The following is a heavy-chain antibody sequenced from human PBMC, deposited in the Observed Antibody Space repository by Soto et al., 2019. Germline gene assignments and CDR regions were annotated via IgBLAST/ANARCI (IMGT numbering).Heavy chain of an antibody. V-gene: IGHV3-11*05. CDR3: ARDYHRYSCYDYVDY. J-gene: IGHJ4*02. CDR1: GFTFSDYY. Sequence: QVQLVESGGGLVKPGGSLRLSCAASGFTFSDYYMSWIRQAPGKGLEWVSYISSSSSYTNYADSVKGRFTISRDNAKNSLYLQMNSPRAEDTAVYYCARDYHRYSCYDYVDYWGQGTLVTVSS. CDR2: ISSSSSYT. D-gene: IGHD5-12*01.